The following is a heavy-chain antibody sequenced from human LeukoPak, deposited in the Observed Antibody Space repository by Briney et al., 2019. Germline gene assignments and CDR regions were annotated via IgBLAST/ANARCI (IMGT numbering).Heavy chain of an antibody. Sequence: GGSLRLSCAASGFTFSSYAMSWVRQAPGKGLEWVSAISGSGGSTYYADSVKGRFTISRDNAKNSLYLQMNSLRAEDTAVYYCARGGGIAAAGTQSWVDYWGQGTLVTVSS. J-gene: IGHJ4*02. CDR1: GFTFSSYA. D-gene: IGHD6-13*01. CDR2: ISGSGGST. CDR3: ARGGGIAAAGTQSWVDY. V-gene: IGHV3-23*01.